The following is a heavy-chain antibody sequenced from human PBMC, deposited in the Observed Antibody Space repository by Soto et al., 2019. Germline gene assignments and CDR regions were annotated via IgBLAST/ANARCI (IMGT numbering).Heavy chain of an antibody. D-gene: IGHD3-22*01. CDR3: ARAGDNSGYSDY. V-gene: IGHV4-34*01. CDR1: GGSFRGYY. Sequence: QVQLQQWGAGLLKPSETLSLTCAVYGGSFRGYYWTWFRHPPGKGLEWIGEINHSGSTNYNPSLKSRVSISVDTSKNQFSLKLSSVTAADTAVYYCARAGDNSGYSDYWGQGILVTVSS. J-gene: IGHJ4*02. CDR2: INHSGST.